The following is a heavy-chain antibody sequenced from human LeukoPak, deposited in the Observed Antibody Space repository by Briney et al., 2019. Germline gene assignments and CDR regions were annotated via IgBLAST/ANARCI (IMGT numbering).Heavy chain of an antibody. CDR1: GYTFTSYD. D-gene: IGHD1-26*01. V-gene: IGHV1-8*03. J-gene: IGHJ4*02. CDR3: AKDLGNRIVGATWDY. Sequence: GASVKVSCKASGYTFTSYDINWVRQATGQGLEWMGWMNPNSGNTGYAQKFQGRVTITRNTSISTAYMELSSLRAEDTAVYYCAKDLGNRIVGATWDYWGQGTLVTVSS. CDR2: MNPNSGNT.